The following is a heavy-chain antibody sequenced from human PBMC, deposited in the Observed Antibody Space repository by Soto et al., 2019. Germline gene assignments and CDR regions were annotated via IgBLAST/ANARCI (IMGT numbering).Heavy chain of an antibody. CDR1: GGSISSYY. Sequence: PSETLSLTCTVSGGSISSYYWSWIRQPPGKGLEWIGYIYYSGSTNYNPSLKSRVTISVDTSKNQFSLKLSSVTAADTAVYYCARDSPAFKFYYYYGMDVWGQGTTVTVSS. V-gene: IGHV4-59*12. CDR3: ARDSPAFKFYYYYGMDV. CDR2: IYYSGST. J-gene: IGHJ6*02.